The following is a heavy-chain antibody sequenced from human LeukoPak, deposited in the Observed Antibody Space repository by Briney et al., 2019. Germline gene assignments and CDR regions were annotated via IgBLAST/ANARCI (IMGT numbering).Heavy chain of an antibody. V-gene: IGHV4-31*03. J-gene: IGHJ4*02. D-gene: IGHD6-13*01. CDR1: GGSISSGGYY. CDR3: ARGDYSRNVNYFDY. CDR2: IYYSGST. Sequence: PSETLSLTCTVSGGSISSGGYYWSWIRQHPGKGLEWIGYIYYSGSTYYNPSLKSRVTISVDTSKNQFSLKLSSVTAADTAVFYCARGDYSRNVNYFDYWGQGTLVTVSS.